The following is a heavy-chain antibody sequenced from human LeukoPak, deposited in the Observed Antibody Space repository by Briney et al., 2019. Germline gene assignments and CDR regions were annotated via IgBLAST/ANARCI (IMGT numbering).Heavy chain of an antibody. Sequence: GGSLRLSCAASGFSFSNYAMSWVRQAPGKGLEWVSSISDSGAATYYADSVKGRFTISRDNSKNTLYLQLNSLGAEDTAVYYCAKIAPWGAVTTTDGFDYWGLGTLVTVSS. J-gene: IGHJ4*02. CDR1: GFSFSNYA. CDR2: ISDSGAAT. V-gene: IGHV3-23*01. D-gene: IGHD4-17*01. CDR3: AKIAPWGAVTTTDGFDY.